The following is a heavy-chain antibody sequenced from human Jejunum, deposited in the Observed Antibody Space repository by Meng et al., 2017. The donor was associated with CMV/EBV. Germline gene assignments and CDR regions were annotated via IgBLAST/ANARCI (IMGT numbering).Heavy chain of an antibody. J-gene: IGHJ4*02. CDR2: INQGGSVI. Sequence: CAASGFNFGISWMSWVRQAPGKGPEWLANINQGGSVINYVDSVKGRFTISRDNARNSLYLQMNSLRTEDTAVYYCARDRGFLQFDYWGPGTLVTVSS. CDR1: GFNFGISW. D-gene: IGHD3-10*01. CDR3: ARDRGFLQFDY. V-gene: IGHV3-7*03.